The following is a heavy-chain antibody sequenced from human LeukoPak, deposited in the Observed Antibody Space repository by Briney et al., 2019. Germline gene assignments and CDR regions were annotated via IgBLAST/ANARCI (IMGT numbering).Heavy chain of an antibody. CDR3: ARTYDILTEGFDY. V-gene: IGHV1-8*02. CDR2: MNPNSGNT. D-gene: IGHD3-9*01. Sequence: ASVKVSCKASGYTFTSYGISWVRQATGQGLEWMGWMNPNSGNTGYAQKFQGRVTMTRNTSISTAYMELSSLRSEDTAVYYCARTYDILTEGFDYWGQGTLVTVSS. CDR1: GYTFTSYG. J-gene: IGHJ4*02.